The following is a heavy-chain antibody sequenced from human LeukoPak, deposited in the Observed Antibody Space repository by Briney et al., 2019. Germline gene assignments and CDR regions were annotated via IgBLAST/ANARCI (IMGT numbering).Heavy chain of an antibody. J-gene: IGHJ4*02. Sequence: GGSLRLSCAVSGITLSNYGMSWLRQAPGKGLEWVAGISGSGGSTTYADSVKGRFTISRDNPKNTLYLQMNSLRAEDTAVYYCAKDVGRLSSRVFDYWGQGTLVTVSS. D-gene: IGHD3-16*02. CDR3: AKDVGRLSSRVFDY. CDR1: GITLSNYG. V-gene: IGHV3-23*01. CDR2: ISGSGGST.